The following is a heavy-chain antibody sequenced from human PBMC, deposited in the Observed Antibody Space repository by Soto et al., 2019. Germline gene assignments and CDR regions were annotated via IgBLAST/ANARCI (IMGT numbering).Heavy chain of an antibody. CDR1: GGTFSSYT. CDR3: AIYKNDILTGYKGPFDY. D-gene: IGHD3-9*01. V-gene: IGHV1-69*02. J-gene: IGHJ4*02. Sequence: SVKVSCKASGGTFSSYTISWVRQAPGQGLEWMGRIIPILGIANYAQKFQGRVTITADKSTSTAYMELSSLRSEDTAVYYCAIYKNDILTGYKGPFDYGGKGTLVTVSS. CDR2: IIPILGIA.